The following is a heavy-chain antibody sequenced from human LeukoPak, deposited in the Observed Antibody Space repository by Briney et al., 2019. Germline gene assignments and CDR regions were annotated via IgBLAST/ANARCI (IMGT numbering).Heavy chain of an antibody. CDR1: GFTFSSYS. D-gene: IGHD6-13*01. CDR2: ISSSSSYI. Sequence: GGSLTLSCAASGFTFSSYSMNWVRQAPGKGLEWVSSISSSSSYIYYADSVKGRFTISRDNAKNSLYLQMNSLRAEDTAVYYCARALEGYSSSPLNWFDPWRQGTLVTVST. V-gene: IGHV3-21*01. J-gene: IGHJ5*02. CDR3: ARALEGYSSSPLNWFDP.